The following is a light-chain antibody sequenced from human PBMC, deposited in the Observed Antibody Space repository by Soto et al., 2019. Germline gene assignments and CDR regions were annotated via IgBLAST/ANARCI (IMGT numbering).Light chain of an antibody. Sequence: EIVMTQSPATLSVSPGERATLSCRPSQSVTSNLAWYQQKPGQAPRLVIYGASTRATGTPARFSGSGSGTEFTLTISSLQSEDFALYSCQQYNGWPLTFGGGTKVEIK. J-gene: IGKJ4*01. CDR3: QQYNGWPLT. V-gene: IGKV3-15*01. CDR2: GAS. CDR1: QSVTSN.